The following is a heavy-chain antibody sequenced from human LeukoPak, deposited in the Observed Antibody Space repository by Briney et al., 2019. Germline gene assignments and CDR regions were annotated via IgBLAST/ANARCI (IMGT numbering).Heavy chain of an antibody. Sequence: GSLRPSCAASEFTFSTYAMNWVRQAPGKGLEWVSAISGSGGSTYYADSVKGRFTISRDNSKNTLYLQMNSLRAEDTAVYYCAKVAGYSYVGVYYFDYWGQGTLDTVSS. J-gene: IGHJ4*02. V-gene: IGHV3-23*01. CDR2: ISGSGGST. CDR3: AKVAGYSYVGVYYFDY. D-gene: IGHD5-18*01. CDR1: EFTFSTYA.